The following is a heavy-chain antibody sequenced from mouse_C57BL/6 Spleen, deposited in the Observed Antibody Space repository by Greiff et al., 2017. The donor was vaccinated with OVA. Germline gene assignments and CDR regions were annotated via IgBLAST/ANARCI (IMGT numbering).Heavy chain of an antibody. CDR2: FYPGSGSI. D-gene: IGHD2-5*01. CDR1: GYTFTEYT. V-gene: IGHV1-62-2*01. CDR3: ARHEEGAYYSNYVTYRYAMDY. J-gene: IGHJ4*01. Sequence: VQLQESGAELVKPGASVKLSCKASGYTFTEYTIHWVKQRSGQGLEWIGWFYPGSGSIKYNEKFKDKATLTADKSSSTVYMELSRLTSEYSAVYFCARHEEGAYYSNYVTYRYAMDYWGQGTSVTVSS.